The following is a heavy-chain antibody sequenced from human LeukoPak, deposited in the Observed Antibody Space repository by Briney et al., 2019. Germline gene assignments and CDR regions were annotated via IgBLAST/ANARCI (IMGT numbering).Heavy chain of an antibody. CDR3: ARDSPDLLMAVTPVHAFDI. D-gene: IGHD4-23*01. Sequence: SVKVSCKASGGTFSSYAISWVRQAPGQGLEWMGGIIPIFGTANYAQKFQGRVTITTDESTSTAYMELSSLRSEDTAVYYCARDSPDLLMAVTPVHAFDIWGQGTMVTVSS. V-gene: IGHV1-69*05. CDR1: GGTFSSYA. CDR2: IIPIFGTA. J-gene: IGHJ3*02.